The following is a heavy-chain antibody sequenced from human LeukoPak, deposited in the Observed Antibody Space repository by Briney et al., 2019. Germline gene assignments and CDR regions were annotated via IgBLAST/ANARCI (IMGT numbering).Heavy chain of an antibody. D-gene: IGHD1-26*01. CDR1: GGTFSSYA. V-gene: IGHV1-69*13. Sequence: GASVKVSCKASGGTFSSYAISWVRQAPGQGLEWMGGIIPIFGTANYAQKFQGRVTITADESTSTAYMELSSLRSEDTAVHYCARVKIVGATFSWFDPWGQGTLVTVSS. J-gene: IGHJ5*02. CDR3: ARVKIVGATFSWFDP. CDR2: IIPIFGTA.